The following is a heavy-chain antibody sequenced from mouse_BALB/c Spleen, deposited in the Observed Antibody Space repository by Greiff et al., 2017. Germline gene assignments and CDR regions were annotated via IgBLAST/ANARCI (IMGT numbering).Heavy chain of an antibody. CDR3: ARTGGTTATYAMDY. CDR2: ISTYYGDA. CDR1: GYTFTDYA. D-gene: IGHD1-2*01. V-gene: IGHV1S137*01. J-gene: IGHJ4*01. Sequence: QVQLQQSGAELVRPGVSVKISCKGSGYTFTDYAMHWVKQSHAKSLEWIGVISTYYGDASYNQTFKGKATMTVDKSSSTSYMELARLTSEESAIYYCARTGGTTATYAMDYWGQGTSVTVSS.